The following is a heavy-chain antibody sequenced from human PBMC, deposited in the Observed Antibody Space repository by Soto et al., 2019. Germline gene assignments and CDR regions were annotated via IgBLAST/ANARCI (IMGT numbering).Heavy chain of an antibody. J-gene: IGHJ3*02. D-gene: IGHD2-21*02. CDR2: IIPIFGTA. CDR3: ARDALAYCGGDCYSVAFDI. CDR1: GGTFSSYA. Sequence: SVKVSCKASGGTFSSYAISWVRQAPGQGLEWMGGIIPIFGTANYAQKFQGRVTITADKSTSTAYMELSSLRSEDTAVYYCARDALAYCGGDCYSVAFDIWGQGTMVTVSS. V-gene: IGHV1-69*06.